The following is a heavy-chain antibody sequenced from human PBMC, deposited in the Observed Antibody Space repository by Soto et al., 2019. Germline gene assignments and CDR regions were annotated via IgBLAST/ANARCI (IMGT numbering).Heavy chain of an antibody. V-gene: IGHV4-31*03. D-gene: IGHD1-20*01. CDR3: ARDITGSFGY. CDR2: IYYSGST. CDR1: GGSISSGGYY. Sequence: SETLSLTCTVSGGSISSGGYYWSWIRQHPGKGLEWTGYIYYSGSTYYNPSLKSRVTISVDTSKNQFSLKLSSVTAADTAVYYCARDITGSFGYWGQGTLVTVSS. J-gene: IGHJ4*02.